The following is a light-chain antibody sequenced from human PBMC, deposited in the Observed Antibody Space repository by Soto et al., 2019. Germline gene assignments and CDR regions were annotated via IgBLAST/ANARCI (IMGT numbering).Light chain of an antibody. J-gene: IGLJ3*02. CDR3: AAWDDSLNGPV. Sequence: QSVLTQPPSASGTPGQRVTISCSGSSSNLVSNTVNWYQQLPGTAPTLLIYSNNQRPSGVPARFSGSKSGTSASLAISGLQSEDEADYYCAAWDDSLNGPVFGGGTKLTVL. CDR2: SNN. CDR1: SSNLVSNT. V-gene: IGLV1-44*01.